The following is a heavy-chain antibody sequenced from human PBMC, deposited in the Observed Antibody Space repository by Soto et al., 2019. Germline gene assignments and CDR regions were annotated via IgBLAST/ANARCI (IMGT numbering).Heavy chain of an antibody. CDR1: GFTFSGSA. CDR2: IRSKANSYAT. Sequence: GGSLRLSCAASGFTFSGSAMHWVRQASGKGLEWVGRIRSKANSYATAYAASVKSRFTISRDDSKNTAYLQMNSLKTEDTAVYYCTNHYYGSGSYGYWGQGTLVTVSS. J-gene: IGHJ4*02. D-gene: IGHD3-10*01. V-gene: IGHV3-73*01. CDR3: TNHYYGSGSYGY.